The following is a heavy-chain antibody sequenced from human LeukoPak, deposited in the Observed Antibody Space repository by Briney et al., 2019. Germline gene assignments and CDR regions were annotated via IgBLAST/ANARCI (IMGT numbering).Heavy chain of an antibody. Sequence: GGSLRLSCAASGFTFSSYAMSWVRQAPGKGLGWVSAISGSGGSTYYADSVKGRFTISRDNSKNTLYLQMNSLRAEDTAVYYCAKGARSSGYPAKQYFDYWGQGTLVTVSS. CDR1: GFTFSSYA. J-gene: IGHJ4*02. CDR3: AKGARSSGYPAKQYFDY. V-gene: IGHV3-23*01. D-gene: IGHD3-22*01. CDR2: ISGSGGST.